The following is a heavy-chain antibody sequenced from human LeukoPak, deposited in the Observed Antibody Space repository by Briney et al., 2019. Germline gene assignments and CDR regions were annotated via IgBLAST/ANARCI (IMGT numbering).Heavy chain of an antibody. CDR1: GYSISSGYY. CDR3: ARGGNEFGFGFLSYYYMDV. J-gene: IGHJ6*03. D-gene: IGHD3-10*01. V-gene: IGHV4-38-2*01. Sequence: SETLSLTCAVSGYSISSGYYWGWIRQPPGKGLEWIGSIYHSGSTYYNPSLKSRVTISVDTSKNQFSLKLSSVTAADTAVYYCARGGNEFGFGFLSYYYMDVWGKGTTVTVSS. CDR2: IYHSGST.